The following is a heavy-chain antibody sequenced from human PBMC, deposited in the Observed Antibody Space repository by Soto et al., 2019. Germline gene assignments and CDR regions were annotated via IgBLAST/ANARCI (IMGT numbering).Heavy chain of an antibody. J-gene: IGHJ4*02. CDR1: GFSFSSYG. V-gene: IGHV3-33*01. Sequence: QVQLVESGGGVVQPGRSLRLSCAASGFSFSSYGMRWVRQAPGKGLEWVAVIWYDGSNKYYADSVKGRFTISRDNSKNTLYLQMNSLRAEDTAVYYCAREAAAGGGDFDYWGQGTLVTVSS. CDR2: IWYDGSNK. D-gene: IGHD6-13*01. CDR3: AREAAAGGGDFDY.